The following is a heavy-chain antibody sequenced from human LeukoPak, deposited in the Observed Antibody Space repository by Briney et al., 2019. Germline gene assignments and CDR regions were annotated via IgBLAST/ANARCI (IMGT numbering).Heavy chain of an antibody. Sequence: GGSLRLSCAASGFTFSSYAMSWVRQAPGKGLEWVSAISGSGGSTYYADSVKGRFTISRDNSKNTLYLQMNSLRAEDTAVYYCAKEPGQSGQQLARGGFDYWGQGTLVTVPS. CDR3: AKEPGQSGQQLARGGFDY. CDR2: ISGSGGST. J-gene: IGHJ4*02. D-gene: IGHD6-13*01. CDR1: GFTFSSYA. V-gene: IGHV3-23*01.